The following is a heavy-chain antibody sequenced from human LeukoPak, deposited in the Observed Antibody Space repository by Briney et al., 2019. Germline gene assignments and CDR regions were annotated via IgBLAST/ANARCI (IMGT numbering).Heavy chain of an antibody. J-gene: IGHJ4*02. CDR2: ISYAGVDK. CDR3: AKKACGGDCYGLFDS. D-gene: IGHD2-21*02. CDR1: GFTFSSYT. Sequence: PGGSLRLSCAASGFTFSSYTMHWVGQAPGKGLEWVAVISYAGVDKLYADSVKGRFTVSRDNSKNTLSLQMNSLRGEDTAVYYCAKKACGGDCYGLFDSWGQGTLVSVSS. V-gene: IGHV3-30*18.